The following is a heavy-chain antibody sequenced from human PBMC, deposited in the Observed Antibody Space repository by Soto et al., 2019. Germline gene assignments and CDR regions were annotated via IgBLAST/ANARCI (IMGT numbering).Heavy chain of an antibody. Sequence: PSETLYLTYTVSGASINSVYWSWFRQPPGKGLEWIGYITYSGSTSYNPSLKSRVTIALDASRNQFSLKLSSVTAADTAVYYCTKPRSSLQWPPFDPWGHGTQVTVSS. D-gene: IGHD6-19*01. CDR2: ITYSGST. J-gene: IGHJ5*02. CDR3: TKPRSSLQWPPFDP. V-gene: IGHV4-59*08. CDR1: GASINSVY.